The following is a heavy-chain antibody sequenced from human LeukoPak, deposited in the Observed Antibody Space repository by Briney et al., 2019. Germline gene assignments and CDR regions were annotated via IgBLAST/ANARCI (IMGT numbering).Heavy chain of an antibody. D-gene: IGHD4-17*01. V-gene: IGHV3-7*01. Sequence: GGPLRLSSAASGLTFSSYWMSLVRQAPGKGPEWVANIKQDGSDKYHVDSVKGRFTISRDNAKNSLYLQMNSLRAEDTAVYYCARKMTTVPTDAFDIWGQGTMVTVSS. CDR3: ARKMTTVPTDAFDI. J-gene: IGHJ3*02. CDR1: GLTFSSYW. CDR2: IKQDGSDK.